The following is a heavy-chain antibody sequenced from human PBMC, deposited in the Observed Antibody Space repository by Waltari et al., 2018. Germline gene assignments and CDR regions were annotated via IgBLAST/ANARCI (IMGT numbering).Heavy chain of an antibody. CDR3: ARDHLWLRFFDY. J-gene: IGHJ4*02. V-gene: IGHV1-8*03. Sequence: QVQLVQSGAEVKKPGASVKVSCKASGYTFTSYDINWGRQAPGQGLEWSGWMNPNSGNTGYAQKFQGRVTITRNTSISTAYMELSSLRSEDTAVYYCARDHLWLRFFDYWGQGTLVTVSS. CDR2: MNPNSGNT. CDR1: GYTFTSYD. D-gene: IGHD5-12*01.